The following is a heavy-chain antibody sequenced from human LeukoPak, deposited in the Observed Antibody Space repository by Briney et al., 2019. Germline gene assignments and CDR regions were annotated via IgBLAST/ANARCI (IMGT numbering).Heavy chain of an antibody. CDR2: INPNSGGT. Sequence: ASVKVSCKASGYTFTSYYMHWVRQAPGQGLEWMGWINPNSGGTNYAQKFQGRVTMTRDTSISTAYMELSRLRSDDTAVYYCARDGGLGLGDFDYWGQGTLVTVSS. D-gene: IGHD3-16*01. CDR3: ARDGGLGLGDFDY. V-gene: IGHV1-2*02. CDR1: GYTFTSYY. J-gene: IGHJ4*02.